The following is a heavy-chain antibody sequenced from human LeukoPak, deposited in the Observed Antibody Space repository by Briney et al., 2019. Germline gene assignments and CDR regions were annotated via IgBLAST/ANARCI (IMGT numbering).Heavy chain of an antibody. CDR2: INHSGST. J-gene: IGHJ4*02. Sequence: GSLRLSCAASGFTFDDYGMSWIRQPPGKGLEWIGEINHSGSTNYNPSLKSRVTISVDTSKNQFSLKLSSVTAADTAVYYCARSIGYGSGSYGGDYWGQGTLVTVSS. CDR3: ARSIGYGSGSYGGDY. V-gene: IGHV4-34*01. D-gene: IGHD3-10*01. CDR1: GFTFDDYG.